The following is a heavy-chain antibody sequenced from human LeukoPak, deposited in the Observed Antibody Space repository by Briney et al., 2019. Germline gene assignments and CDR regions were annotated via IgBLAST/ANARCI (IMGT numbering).Heavy chain of an antibody. Sequence: SETLSLTCAVSTDSFSSHYWTWIRQPPGKGLEWIGYISYIGSTNYNPSLKSRVTISIDTSKSQFSLKPSSVTAADTAVYYCARDVVTVTKGFDIWGQGTMVSVSS. V-gene: IGHV4-59*11. J-gene: IGHJ3*02. CDR2: ISYIGST. CDR1: TDSFSSHY. D-gene: IGHD4-17*01. CDR3: ARDVVTVTKGFDI.